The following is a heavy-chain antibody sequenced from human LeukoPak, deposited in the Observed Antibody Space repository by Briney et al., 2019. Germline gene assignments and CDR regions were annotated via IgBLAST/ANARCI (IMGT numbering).Heavy chain of an antibody. CDR2: IIPIFGTA. V-gene: IGHV1-69*06. D-gene: IGHD5-24*01. Sequence: SVKVSCKASGGTFSSYAISWVRQAPGQGLEWMGGIIPIFGTANYAQKFQGRVTITADKSTSTAYMELSSLRSEDTAVYYCARDLTEMATTDAFDIWGQGTMVTVSS. J-gene: IGHJ3*02. CDR3: ARDLTEMATTDAFDI. CDR1: GGTFSSYA.